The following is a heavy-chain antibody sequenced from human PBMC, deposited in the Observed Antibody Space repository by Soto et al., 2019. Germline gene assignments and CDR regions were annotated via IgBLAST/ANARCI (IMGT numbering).Heavy chain of an antibody. CDR2: IYPGDSDT. CDR1: GYSFANYW. CDR3: ARNSLRQYYYGMDV. D-gene: IGHD3-10*01. Sequence: GESLKISCHGSGYSFANYWIAWVRQMPGKGLEWVGVIYPGDSDTRYSPSFRGQVTISADKSISHVYLQWSSLKASDTAMYYCARNSLRQYYYGMDVWGQGTTVTVSS. J-gene: IGHJ6*02. V-gene: IGHV5-51*01.